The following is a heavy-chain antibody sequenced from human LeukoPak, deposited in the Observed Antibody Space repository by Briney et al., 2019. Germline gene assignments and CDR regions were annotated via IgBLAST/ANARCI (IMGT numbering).Heavy chain of an antibody. D-gene: IGHD2-8*01. CDR3: AKEKKYCTNGVCYTSGGSYYFED. J-gene: IGHJ4*02. Sequence: PGGSLRLSCAASGFTFSSYWMHWVRQAPGKGLVWVSGTNTDGSSTMYADSVKGRFTIARDNAKNTLYLQMNSLRAEDTAVYYCAKEKKYCTNGVCYTSGGSYYFEDWGQGTLVTVSS. CDR2: TNTDGSST. CDR1: GFTFSSYW. V-gene: IGHV3-74*03.